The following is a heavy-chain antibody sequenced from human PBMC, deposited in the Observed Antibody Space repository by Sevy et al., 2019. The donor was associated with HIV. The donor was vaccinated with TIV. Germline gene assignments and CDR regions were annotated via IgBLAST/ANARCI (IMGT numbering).Heavy chain of an antibody. V-gene: IGHV3-30*03. D-gene: IGHD2-2*02. CDR2: ISYDESRK. Sequence: GESLKISCAASEFPFSDSAMHWFRQAPGKGLEWVAVISYDESRKYYVDSVKGRFTISRDNSDNMLYLQMNSLRVDDTAVYYCASRVNPGMAIPRPINYWGQGTLVTVSS. J-gene: IGHJ4*02. CDR3: ASRVNPGMAIPRPINY. CDR1: EFPFSDSA.